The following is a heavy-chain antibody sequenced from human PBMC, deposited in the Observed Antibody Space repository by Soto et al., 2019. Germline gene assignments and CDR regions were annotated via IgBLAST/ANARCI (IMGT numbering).Heavy chain of an antibody. CDR3: ASDMSTT. CDR2: MNANSGHT. Sequence: QVQLVQSGAEVKKPGASVKVSCKASGYTFTSHDINWMRQTTGQGLEWMGWMNANSGHTNYAQNFQGRVTMTRDTSINTAYMELTNLRSEDTAIYYCASDMSTTWGQGTLVTVSS. D-gene: IGHD2-2*01. V-gene: IGHV1-8*01. CDR1: GYTFTSHD. J-gene: IGHJ5*02.